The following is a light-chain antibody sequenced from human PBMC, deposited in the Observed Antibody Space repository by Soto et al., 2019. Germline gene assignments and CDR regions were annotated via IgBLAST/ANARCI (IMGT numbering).Light chain of an antibody. CDR1: QAIDSC. V-gene: IGKV1-5*03. CDR3: QQYNFYPLT. CDR2: TAS. Sequence: DTQMTQSPSIVSASEGDSVTIACRASQAIDSCVAWYQQKPGKAPNLRIYTASTLQSGVPSRFSGSGSGTEFTLTISSLQPDDFATYYCQQYNFYPLTFGGGTKVDIK. J-gene: IGKJ4*01.